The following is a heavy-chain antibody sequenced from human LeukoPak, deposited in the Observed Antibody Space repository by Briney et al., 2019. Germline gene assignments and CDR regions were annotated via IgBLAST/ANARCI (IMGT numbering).Heavy chain of an antibody. D-gene: IGHD3-3*01. CDR1: GYTLTSYD. J-gene: IGHJ5*02. Sequence: ASVKVSCKASGYTLTSYDINWVRQATGQGLEWMGWMNPNSGNTGYAQKFQGRVTMTRNTSISTAYMELSSLRSEDTAVYYCARELRPLAVLRFLEWRTRYRWFDPWGQGTLATVSS. CDR2: MNPNSGNT. CDR3: ARELRPLAVLRFLEWRTRYRWFDP. V-gene: IGHV1-8*01.